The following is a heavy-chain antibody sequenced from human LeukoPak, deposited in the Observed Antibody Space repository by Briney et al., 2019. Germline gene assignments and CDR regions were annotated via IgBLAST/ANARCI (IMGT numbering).Heavy chain of an antibody. CDR3: ARGGLGSWTFDS. D-gene: IGHD3-10*01. V-gene: IGHV3-30*04. Sequence: GGSLRLSCAASGFTFNFFSMYWVRQSPGKGLEWVAVISYDATNEYYADSVKGRFTISRDNAKYSLHLQMDSLRADDTAVYSCARGGLGSWTFDSWGQATLVTVSS. CDR1: GFTFNFFS. J-gene: IGHJ4*02. CDR2: ISYDATNE.